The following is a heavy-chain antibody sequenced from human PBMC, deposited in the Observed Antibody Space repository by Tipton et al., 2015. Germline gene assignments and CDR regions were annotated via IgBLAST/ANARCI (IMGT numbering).Heavy chain of an antibody. CDR3: AKDAPPVVWPPRGDDLHYFDY. CDR2: MYPGSGT. Sequence: SLRLSCAASGFPVNDNYLSWVRQAPGKGLEWVSLMYPGSGTSYADSVKGRFTMSRDNSKTLYLQMNSLKGDDTAVYYCAKDAPPVVWPPRGDDLHYFDYWGQGALVTVSS. V-gene: IGHV3-53*01. J-gene: IGHJ4*02. CDR1: GFPVNDNY. D-gene: IGHD3-10*01.